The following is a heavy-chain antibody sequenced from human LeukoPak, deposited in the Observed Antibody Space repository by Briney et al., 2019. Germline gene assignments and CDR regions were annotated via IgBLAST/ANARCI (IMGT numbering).Heavy chain of an antibody. CDR2: IIPILCIA. J-gene: IGHJ5*02. CDR3: ARGADYDFWSFFDP. D-gene: IGHD3-3*01. V-gene: IGHV1-69*02. CDR1: GCTFSSYT. Sequence: GSSVTVSFKASGCTFSSYTISWLRQAPGQGLEWMGRIIPILCIANYPQKFRGRVTITADKSTSTAYMELSSLRSEDTAVYYCARGADYDFWSFFDPWGQGTLVTVSS.